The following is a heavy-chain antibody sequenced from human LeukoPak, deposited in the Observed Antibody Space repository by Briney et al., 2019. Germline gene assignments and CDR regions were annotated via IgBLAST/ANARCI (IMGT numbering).Heavy chain of an antibody. Sequence: ASVKVSYKASVYTFTGYYMLWVRQAPGQGLEWMGWINPNSGGTNYAQKFQGRVTMTRDTSISTAYVELSRLTSDDTAVYCCARELFPPVRFSRSSSDFEYWGQGTLVTVSS. V-gene: IGHV1-2*02. D-gene: IGHD6-6*01. J-gene: IGHJ4*02. CDR2: INPNSGGT. CDR3: ARELFPPVRFSRSSSDFEY. CDR1: VYTFTGYY.